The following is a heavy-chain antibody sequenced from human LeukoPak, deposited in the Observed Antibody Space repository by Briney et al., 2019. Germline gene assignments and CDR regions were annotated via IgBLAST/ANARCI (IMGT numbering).Heavy chain of an antibody. D-gene: IGHD3-3*01. CDR1: GYPISSGYY. V-gene: IGHV4-38-2*02. CDR2: IYHSGST. J-gene: IGHJ4*02. CDR3: AREGSGYSLSDY. Sequence: SETLSLTCTVSGYPISSGYYWGWIRQPPGKGLEWIGSIYHSGSTYYNPSLKSRVTISVDTSKNQFSLKLSSVTAADTAVYYCAREGSGYSLSDYWGQGTLVTVSS.